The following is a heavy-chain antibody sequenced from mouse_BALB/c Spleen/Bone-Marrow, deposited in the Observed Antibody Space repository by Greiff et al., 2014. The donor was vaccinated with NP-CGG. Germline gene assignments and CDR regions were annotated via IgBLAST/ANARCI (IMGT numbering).Heavy chain of an antibody. J-gene: IGHJ3*01. Sequence: VQLKQSGAELVKPGASVKLSCTASGFNIKDTYMHWVKQRPERGLEWIGRIDPANGNTKYDPKFQGKATITADTSSNTAYLQLSSLTPEDTAVYYCATYYYGSSWGFAYWGQGTLVTVSA. CDR2: IDPANGNT. V-gene: IGHV14-3*02. D-gene: IGHD1-1*01. CDR3: ATYYYGSSWGFAY. CDR1: GFNIKDTY.